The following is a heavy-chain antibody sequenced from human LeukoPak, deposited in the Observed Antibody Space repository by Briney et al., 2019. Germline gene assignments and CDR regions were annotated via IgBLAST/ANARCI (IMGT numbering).Heavy chain of an antibody. D-gene: IGHD3-3*01. CDR1: GGSISSGDYY. J-gene: IGHJ6*03. CDR3: ARGSKERVRFPGDYYYYYMDV. Sequence: SETLSLTCTVSGGSISSGDYYWSWIRQPPGKGLEWIGYIYYSGSTNYNPSLKSRVTISVDTSKNQFSLKLSSVTAADTAVYYCARGSKERVRFPGDYYYYYMDVWGKGTTVTVSS. CDR2: IYYSGST. V-gene: IGHV4-61*08.